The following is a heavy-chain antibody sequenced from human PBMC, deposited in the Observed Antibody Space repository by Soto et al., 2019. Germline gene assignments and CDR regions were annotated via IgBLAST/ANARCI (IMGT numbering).Heavy chain of an antibody. V-gene: IGHV4-30-4*01. CDR2: IYYSGGT. Sequence: QVKLQESGPGLVKPSQTLSLTCTVSGDSISNGDFYWSWIRQPPGKGLEWIGYIYYSGGTYYNPPLNSRVTISVDTSKNQFSLRLSSVTAADTAVYYCAREQESYDSSGGYYYGMDVWGQGTTVTVSS. J-gene: IGHJ6*02. CDR1: GDSISNGDFY. CDR3: AREQESYDSSGGYYYGMDV. D-gene: IGHD3-22*01.